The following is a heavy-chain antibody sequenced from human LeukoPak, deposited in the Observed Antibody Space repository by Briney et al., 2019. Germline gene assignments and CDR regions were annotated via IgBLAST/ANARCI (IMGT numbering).Heavy chain of an antibody. CDR2: ISWNSGSI. D-gene: IGHD3-9*01. CDR3: AKVFNFQNYDILTGDAFDI. V-gene: IGHV3-9*01. J-gene: IGHJ3*02. Sequence: GRSLRLSCAASGFTFDDYAMHWVRQAPGKGLEWVSGISWNSGSIGYADSVKGRFTISRDNAKNSLYLQMNSLRAEGTALYYCAKVFNFQNYDILTGDAFDIWGQGTMVTVSS. CDR1: GFTFDDYA.